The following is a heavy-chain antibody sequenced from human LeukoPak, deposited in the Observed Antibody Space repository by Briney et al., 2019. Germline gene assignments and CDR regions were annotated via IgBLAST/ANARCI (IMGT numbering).Heavy chain of an antibody. CDR3: ARHSSRFEELLPHTIDY. V-gene: IGHV4-39*01. J-gene: IGHJ4*02. D-gene: IGHD3-10*01. Sequence: PSETLSLTCTVSGGSISSSSYYWGWIRQPPGKGLEWIGSIYYSGSTYYNPSLKSRVTISVDTSKNQFSLKLSSVTAADTAVYYCARHSSRFEELLPHTIDYWGQGTLVTVSS. CDR2: IYYSGST. CDR1: GGSISSSSYY.